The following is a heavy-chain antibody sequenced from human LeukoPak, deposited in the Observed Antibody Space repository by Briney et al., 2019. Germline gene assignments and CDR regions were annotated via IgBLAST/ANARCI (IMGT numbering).Heavy chain of an antibody. CDR1: GYTFTSYD. V-gene: IGHV1-8*03. Sequence: ASVKVSCKASGYTFTSYDINWVRQATGQGLEWMGWMNPNSGNTGYAQKFQGRVTITRNTSISTAYMELSSLRSEDTAVYYCARDMYSSGRVPFDYWGQGTLVTVSS. D-gene: IGHD6-19*01. CDR2: MNPNSGNT. J-gene: IGHJ4*02. CDR3: ARDMYSSGRVPFDY.